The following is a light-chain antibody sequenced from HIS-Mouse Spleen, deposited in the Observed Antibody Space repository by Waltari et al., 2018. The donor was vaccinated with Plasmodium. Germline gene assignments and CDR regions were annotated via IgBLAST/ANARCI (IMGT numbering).Light chain of an antibody. CDR2: GKN. J-gene: IGLJ2*01. Sequence: SSELTQDPAVSVALGQTVRITCQGDSLRSYYASWYQQKPGQAPVLVIYGKNNRPSGIPERFLGSSSRNTASLTITGAQAEDEADYYCNSRDSSGNHLGVVFGGGTKLTVL. CDR3: NSRDSSGNHLGVV. V-gene: IGLV3-19*01. CDR1: SLRSYY.